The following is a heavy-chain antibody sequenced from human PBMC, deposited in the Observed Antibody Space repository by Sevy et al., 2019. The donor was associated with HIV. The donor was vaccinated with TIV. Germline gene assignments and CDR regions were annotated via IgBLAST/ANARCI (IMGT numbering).Heavy chain of an antibody. CDR2: ISWNSGSI. D-gene: IGHD3-22*01. J-gene: IGHJ4*02. CDR1: GFTFDDYA. Sequence: SLRLSCAASGFTFDDYAMHWVRQAPGKGLEWVSGISWNSGSIGYADSVKGRFTISRDNAKNSLYLQMNSLRAEDTALYYCAKGGSNYYDSSGYHDYWGQVTLVTVSS. V-gene: IGHV3-9*01. CDR3: AKGGSNYYDSSGYHDY.